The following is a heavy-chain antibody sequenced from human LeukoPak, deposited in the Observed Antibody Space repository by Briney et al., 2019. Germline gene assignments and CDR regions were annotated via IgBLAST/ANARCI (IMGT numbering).Heavy chain of an antibody. CDR2: IYTSGST. CDR3: ARDTYYYDSSGYWADY. CDR1: GGSINSYY. V-gene: IGHV4-4*07. J-gene: IGHJ4*02. D-gene: IGHD3-22*01. Sequence: SETLSLTCTVSGGSINSYYWSWIRQPTGKGVEWIGRIYTSGSTNYNPSLKSRVTMSVDTSKNQFSLKLSSVTAADTAVYYCARDTYYYDSSGYWADYWGQGTLVTVSS.